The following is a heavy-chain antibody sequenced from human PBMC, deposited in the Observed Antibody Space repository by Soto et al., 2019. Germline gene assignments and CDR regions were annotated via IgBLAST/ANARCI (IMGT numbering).Heavy chain of an antibody. Sequence: SETLSLTCIVSGGSISSSRSYWGWIRRPPGKGLEWIGSVYYSGSTYYNPSLKSRVTISIDTSKNQFSLKLSSVTAADTAVYYCARVGSGSYYGTTFEYWGQGTRVTVSS. CDR3: ARVGSGSYYGTTFEY. CDR1: GGSISSSRSY. J-gene: IGHJ4*02. V-gene: IGHV4-39*07. CDR2: VYYSGST. D-gene: IGHD3-10*01.